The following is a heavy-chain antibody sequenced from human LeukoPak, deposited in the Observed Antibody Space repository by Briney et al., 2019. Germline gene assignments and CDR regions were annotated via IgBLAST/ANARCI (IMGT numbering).Heavy chain of an antibody. V-gene: IGHV3-23*01. J-gene: IGHJ4*02. CDR2: ISATGGAT. CDR1: GFTFSTYA. D-gene: IGHD3-10*01. Sequence: GGSLRLSCAASGFTFSTYAMTWVRQAPGKGLEWVSDISATGGATYYAASVEGRFTVSRDNSKNTVDLLIHRLRAEDTAVYYCVKDRNSYGSSPDHWGQGTLVTVSS. CDR3: VKDRNSYGSSPDH.